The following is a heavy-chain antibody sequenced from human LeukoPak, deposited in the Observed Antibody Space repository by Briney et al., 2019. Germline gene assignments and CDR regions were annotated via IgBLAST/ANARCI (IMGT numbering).Heavy chain of an antibody. D-gene: IGHD6-13*01. CDR3: AKDGGVAAVGYHYYMDV. J-gene: IGHJ6*03. CDR2: IYSGGST. CDR1: GFTVSSNY. V-gene: IGHV3-66*01. Sequence: GGSLRLSCAASGFTVSSNYMSWVRQAPGKGLEWVSVIYSGGSTYYADSVKGRFTISRDNSKDTLSVQMNSLRAEDTAVYYCAKDGGVAAVGYHYYMDVWGKGTTVTVSS.